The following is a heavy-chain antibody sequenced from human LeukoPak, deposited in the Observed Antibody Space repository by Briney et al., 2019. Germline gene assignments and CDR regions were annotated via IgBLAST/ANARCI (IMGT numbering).Heavy chain of an antibody. D-gene: IGHD3-22*01. Sequence: SETLSLTCTVSGGSISSYYWSWIRQPPGKGLEWIGYVYYSGSSNYNPSLKSRVTISVDTSKNQFSLKLSSVTAADTAVYYCARHYDSSGYWYYFDYWGQGALVTVSS. CDR3: ARHYDSSGYWYYFDY. V-gene: IGHV4-59*08. J-gene: IGHJ4*02. CDR1: GGSISSYY. CDR2: VYYSGSS.